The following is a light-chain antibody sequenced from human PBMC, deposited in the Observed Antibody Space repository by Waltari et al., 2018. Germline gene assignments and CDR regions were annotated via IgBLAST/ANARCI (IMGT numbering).Light chain of an antibody. Sequence: DSKMTQSPSSRSASVGERVTITCRARQGISNYLAWYQQNPGKVPKLLLYAASTLPSGVPSRFRGSGSGTDFTLTLSSLQPEDVATYYCQKYNSALWTFGQGTKVEIK. J-gene: IGKJ1*01. CDR3: QKYNSALWT. CDR1: QGISNY. CDR2: AAS. V-gene: IGKV1-27*01.